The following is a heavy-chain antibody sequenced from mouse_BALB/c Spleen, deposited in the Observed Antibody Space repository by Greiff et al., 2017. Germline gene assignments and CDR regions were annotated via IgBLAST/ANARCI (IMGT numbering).Heavy chain of an antibody. CDR2: IDPENGDT. CDR1: GFNIKDYY. CDR3: SYYDYDRFAY. V-gene: IGHV14-4*02. J-gene: IGHJ3*01. D-gene: IGHD2-4*01. Sequence: VQLKESGAELVRSGASVKLSCTASGFNIKDYYMHWVKQRPEQGLEWIGWIDPENGDTEYAPKFQGKATMTADTSSNTAYLQLSSLTSEDTAVYYCSYYDYDRFAYWGQGTLVTVSA.